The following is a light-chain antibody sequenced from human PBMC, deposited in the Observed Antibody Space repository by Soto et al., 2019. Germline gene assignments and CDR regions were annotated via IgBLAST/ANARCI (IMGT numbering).Light chain of an antibody. J-gene: IGKJ2*01. CDR3: LQRSDWPYT. V-gene: IGKV3-11*01. CDR1: QSVSSY. Sequence: EIVLTQSPATLSLSPGERATLSCRASQSVSSYLGWYQQKPGQAPRLLIYDVSSRATGVSARFSGSGSGAEFTLTISSLEPEDFAIYYCLQRSDWPYTFGQGTKLEIK. CDR2: DVS.